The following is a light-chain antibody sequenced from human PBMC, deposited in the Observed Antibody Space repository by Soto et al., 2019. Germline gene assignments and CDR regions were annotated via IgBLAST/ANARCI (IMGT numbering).Light chain of an antibody. CDR3: QYYTSSLSIT. J-gene: IGKJ5*01. V-gene: IGKV3-20*01. Sequence: EIVLTQSPGILSLSPGERATLSCRASQSVRSTYLARYQQKPGQAPRLLIHGASSMATGIPDRFSGSGSGTDFTVTIGRLEPEDFAVHYCQYYTSSLSITFGQGTRLDI. CDR2: GAS. CDR1: QSVRSTY.